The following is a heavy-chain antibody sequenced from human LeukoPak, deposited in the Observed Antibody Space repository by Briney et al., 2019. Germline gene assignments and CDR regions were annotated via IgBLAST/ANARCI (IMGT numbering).Heavy chain of an antibody. J-gene: IGHJ4*02. Sequence: GGSLRLSCAASGFTFSSYWMSWVRQAPRKGREWVVNIKQDGSEKYYVDALKGRFTISRDNAKNSLYLQMNSLRAEDTAVYYCARDYGGSSPFDYWGQGTLVTVSS. CDR3: ARDYGGSSPFDY. CDR2: IKQDGSEK. D-gene: IGHD4-23*01. CDR1: GFTFSSYW. V-gene: IGHV3-7*01.